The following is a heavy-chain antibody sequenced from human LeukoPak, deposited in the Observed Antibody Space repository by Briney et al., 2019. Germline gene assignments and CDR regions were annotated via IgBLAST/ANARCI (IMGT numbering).Heavy chain of an antibody. J-gene: IGHJ6*02. Sequence: GGSLRLSCVASGFTFSSHWMHWVRQAPGSGLVWVSRVNSDGSRTSYADSVKGRFTISRDNAKNTLYLQMNSLRAEDMAVYYCARERQYDMDVWGQGTTVTVS. V-gene: IGHV3-74*01. CDR3: ARERQYDMDV. CDR2: VNSDGSRT. CDR1: GFTFSSHW.